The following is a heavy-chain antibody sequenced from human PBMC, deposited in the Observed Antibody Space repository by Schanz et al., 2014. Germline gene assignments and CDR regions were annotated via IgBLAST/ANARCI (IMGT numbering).Heavy chain of an antibody. J-gene: IGHJ4*02. V-gene: IGHV3-30*04. Sequence: VLLVESGGGLVKPGRSLRLSCAAYGFTLSSYAMHWVRQAPGKGLEWVAVIYSGIGAYYADSVKDRFTISRDNSKNTLYLHMNSLRSEDTAVYSCARGIGGYGANNYFDYWGQGTLVTVSS. D-gene: IGHD5-12*01. CDR1: GFTLSSYA. CDR2: IYSGIGA. CDR3: ARGIGGYGANNYFDY.